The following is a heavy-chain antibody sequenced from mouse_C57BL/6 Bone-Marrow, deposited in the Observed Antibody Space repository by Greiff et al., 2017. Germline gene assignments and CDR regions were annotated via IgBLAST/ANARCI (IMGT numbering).Heavy chain of an antibody. J-gene: IGHJ3*01. D-gene: IGHD2-4*01. V-gene: IGHV5-4*01. CDR2: ISDGGSYT. CDR3: AREVYYNYDVEAY. Sequence: EVQLVESGGGLVKPGGSLKLSCAASGFPFSSYAMSWVRQTPEKRLEWVATISDGGSYTYYPDNVKGRFTISRDNAKNNLYLQMSHLKSEDTAMYYCAREVYYNYDVEAYWGQGTLVTVSA. CDR1: GFPFSSYA.